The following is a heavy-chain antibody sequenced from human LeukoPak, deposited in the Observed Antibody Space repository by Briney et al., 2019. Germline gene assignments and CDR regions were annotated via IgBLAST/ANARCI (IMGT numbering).Heavy chain of an antibody. Sequence: QPGRSLRLSCAASGFTFSSYAMHWVRQAPGKGLEWVAVISYDGSNKYYADSVKGRFTISRDNSKNTLYLQMNSLRAEDTAVYYCARSQSAYSSGWYGVYYYYGMDVWGQGTTVTVSS. J-gene: IGHJ6*02. CDR1: GFTFSSYA. V-gene: IGHV3-30-3*01. CDR2: ISYDGSNK. CDR3: ARSQSAYSSGWYGVYYYYGMDV. D-gene: IGHD6-19*01.